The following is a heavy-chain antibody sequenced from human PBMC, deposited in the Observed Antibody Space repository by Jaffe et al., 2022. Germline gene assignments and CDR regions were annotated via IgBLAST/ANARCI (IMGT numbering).Heavy chain of an antibody. D-gene: IGHD3-10*01. J-gene: IGHJ4*02. CDR3: TREGSWFREDHSPGFDY. CDR2: IRSKAYGGTT. CDR1: GFTFGDYA. Sequence: EVQLVESGGGLVQPGRSLRLSCTASGFTFGDYAMSWFRQAPGKGLEWVGFIRSKAYGGTTEYAASVKGRFTISRDDSKSIAYLQMNSLKTEDTAVYYCTREGSWFREDHSPGFDYWGQGTLVTVSS. V-gene: IGHV3-49*03.